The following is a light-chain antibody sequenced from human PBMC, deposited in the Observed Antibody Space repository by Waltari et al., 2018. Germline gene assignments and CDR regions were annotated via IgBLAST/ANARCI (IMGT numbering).Light chain of an antibody. CDR1: GSDVGDVNA. V-gene: IGLV2-11*01. CDR3: CSYAGIWV. CDR2: AVT. Sequence: QSALTQPRSVSGSPGQSVTISCTGTGSDVGDVNAVSCYQQHPGKAPILVIFAVTKRPSGVPDRFSGSKSGTSASLTVSGLQAEDEADYYCCSYAGIWVFGGGTKLTVL. J-gene: IGLJ3*02.